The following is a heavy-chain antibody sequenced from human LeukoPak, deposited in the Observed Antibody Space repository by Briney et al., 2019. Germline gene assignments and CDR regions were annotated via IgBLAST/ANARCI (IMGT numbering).Heavy chain of an antibody. D-gene: IGHD5-18*01. V-gene: IGHV4-39*01. CDR2: IYYSGTT. CDR1: GDSISSSSSY. J-gene: IGHJ4*02. CDR3: AIYVDTAMARYFDY. Sequence: SETLPLTCTVSGDSISSSSSYWGWIRQPPGKGLEWIGNIYYSGTTYSNPSLKSRVTISIDTSKNQFSLKLSSVTAADTAVYYCAIYVDTAMARYFDYWGQGTLVTVSS.